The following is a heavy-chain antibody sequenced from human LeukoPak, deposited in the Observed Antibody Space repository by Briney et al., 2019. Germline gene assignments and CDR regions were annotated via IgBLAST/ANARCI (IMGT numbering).Heavy chain of an antibody. D-gene: IGHD3-16*01. CDR1: GFTFSHYD. J-gene: IGHJ3*01. Sequence: GGSLRLSCAASGFTFSHYDMTWVRQAPGRGLEWVSGIITSGSNTYYADSVKGRFTISRDNSKNTLYLQMNSLRAEDTALYYCAQTVRRSFEVWGQGTMVTVSS. CDR2: IITSGSNT. V-gene: IGHV3-23*01. CDR3: AQTVRRSFEV.